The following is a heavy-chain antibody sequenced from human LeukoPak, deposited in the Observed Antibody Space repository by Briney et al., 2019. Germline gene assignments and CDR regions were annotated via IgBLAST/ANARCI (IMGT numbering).Heavy chain of an antibody. CDR1: GYSFTSYW. D-gene: IGHD2-2*01. J-gene: IGHJ5*02. Sequence: GESLKISCKGSGYSFTSYWIGWVRQMPGKGLEWMGIIYPGDSDTRYSPSFQGQVTISADKSISIAYLQWSSLKASDTAIYYCARLKVVRSNWLDPWGQGTLVTVSS. CDR3: ARLKVVRSNWLDP. CDR2: IYPGDSDT. V-gene: IGHV5-51*01.